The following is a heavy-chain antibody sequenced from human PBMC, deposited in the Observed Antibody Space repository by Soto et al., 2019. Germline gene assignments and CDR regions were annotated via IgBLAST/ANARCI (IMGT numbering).Heavy chain of an antibody. CDR3: ARGYCSGTRCFTAFDI. V-gene: IGHV5-51*01. CDR2: IYPGDSDT. J-gene: IGHJ3*02. Sequence: PGESLKISCMGSGYSFTSYWIGWVRQMPGKGLEWMGIIYPGDSDTRYSPSFQGQVTISADKSITTAYLQWSSLKASDTAMYFCARGYCSGTRCFTAFDIWGQGTMVTVSS. D-gene: IGHD2-2*02. CDR1: GYSFTSYW.